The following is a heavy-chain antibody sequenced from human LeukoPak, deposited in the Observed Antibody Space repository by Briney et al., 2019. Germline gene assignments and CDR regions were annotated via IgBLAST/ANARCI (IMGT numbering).Heavy chain of an antibody. CDR3: ARMGRGDQDWYFDL. CDR1: GYTFTNYF. J-gene: IGHJ2*01. Sequence: ASVKVPCKASGYTFTNYFVYWVRQAPGQGLEWIGIINPTSVGREYAQKFQGRITMTRDTSTSTVYMELNSLRSDDTAVYYCARMGRGDQDWYFDLWGRGTLITVSS. D-gene: IGHD4-17*01. V-gene: IGHV1-46*01. CDR2: INPTSVGR.